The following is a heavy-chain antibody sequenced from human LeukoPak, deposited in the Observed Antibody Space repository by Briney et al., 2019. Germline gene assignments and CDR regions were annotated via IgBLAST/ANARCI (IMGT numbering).Heavy chain of an antibody. Sequence: PGGSLRLSCAASGFTFTNYAMHWVRQAPGKGLEWVAVISYDGSNKYYADSLKGRFTISRDNSKNTLYLQMNSLKAEDTAVYYCARDRAYGSGSIAYWGQGTLVTVSS. CDR3: ARDRAYGSGSIAY. CDR1: GFTFTNYA. J-gene: IGHJ4*02. V-gene: IGHV3-30*04. D-gene: IGHD3-10*01. CDR2: ISYDGSNK.